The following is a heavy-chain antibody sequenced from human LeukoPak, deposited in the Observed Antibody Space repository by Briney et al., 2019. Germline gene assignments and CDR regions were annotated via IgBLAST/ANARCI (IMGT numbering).Heavy chain of an antibody. CDR1: GGSISSSTYY. V-gene: IGHV4-39*01. Sequence: PSETLSLTCTVSGGSISSSTYYWGWIRQPPGKGLEWIGSIYYSGSTYYNPSFKSRVTIFVDTSKNQFSLKLKSVTAADTAVYYCASEFVGVAGGDWGPGTLVTVSS. CDR2: IYYSGST. J-gene: IGHJ4*02. D-gene: IGHD2-15*01. CDR3: ASEFVGVAGGD.